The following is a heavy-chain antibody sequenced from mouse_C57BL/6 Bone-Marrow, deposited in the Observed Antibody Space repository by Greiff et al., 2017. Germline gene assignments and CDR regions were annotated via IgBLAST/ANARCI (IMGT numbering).Heavy chain of an antibody. V-gene: IGHV3-6*01. CDR2: ISYDGSN. CDR1: GYSITSGYY. J-gene: IGHJ1*03. CDR3: AEGYFDV. Sequence: EVHLVESGPGLVKPSQSLSLTCSVTGYSITSGYYWNWIRQFPGNKLEWIGYISYDGSNNYNPSLKNRISITRDTSKKQFFLKLNSVTTEDTSTYYGAEGYFDVWGTGTTVTVSS.